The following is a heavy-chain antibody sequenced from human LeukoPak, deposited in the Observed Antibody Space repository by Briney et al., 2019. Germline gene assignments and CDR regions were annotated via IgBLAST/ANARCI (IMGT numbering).Heavy chain of an antibody. J-gene: IGHJ4*02. CDR1: GFTFSSYG. Sequence: PGRSLRLSCAASGFTFSSYGMHWVRQAPGKGLEWVAVISYDGSNKYYADSVKGRFTISRDNSKNTLYLQMNSLRAEDTAVYYCARSSSYYDFWSGYSIPLFDYWGQGTLVTVSS. V-gene: IGHV3-30*03. CDR2: ISYDGSNK. CDR3: ARSSSYYDFWSGYSIPLFDY. D-gene: IGHD3-3*01.